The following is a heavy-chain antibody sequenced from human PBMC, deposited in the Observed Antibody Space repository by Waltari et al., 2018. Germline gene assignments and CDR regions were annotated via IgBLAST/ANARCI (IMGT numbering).Heavy chain of an antibody. J-gene: IGHJ4*02. CDR2: IDPKSGAT. Sequence: LVQSGTEVRRPGASVKVSCKASRNDISQHYLHWVRRAPGQGLEWMGWIDPKSGATNYGQQFKDRITWTWEPSVNTAYMELTRLASVDTGVYYCARAYCAGECRLFDFWGQGPGLTVSS. D-gene: IGHD2-21*01. CDR1: RNDISQHY. V-gene: IGHV1-2*02. CDR3: ARAYCAGECRLFDF.